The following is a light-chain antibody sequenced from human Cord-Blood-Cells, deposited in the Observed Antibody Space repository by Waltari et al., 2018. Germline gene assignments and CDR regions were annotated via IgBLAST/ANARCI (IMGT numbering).Light chain of an antibody. V-gene: IGLV1-47*01. Sequence: QSVLTQPPSASGTPGQRVTISCSGSSSNIGSNYVYWYQQLPGTAPKLPIYRNNQRPSGAPTRFSGSKSGTSASLAISGLRSEDEADYYCAAWDDSLSGWVFGGGTKLTVL. CDR3: AAWDDSLSGWV. CDR1: SSNIGSNY. J-gene: IGLJ3*02. CDR2: RNN.